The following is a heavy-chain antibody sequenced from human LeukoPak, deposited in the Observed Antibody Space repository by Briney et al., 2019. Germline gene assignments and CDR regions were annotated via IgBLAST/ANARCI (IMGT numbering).Heavy chain of an antibody. CDR3: ARDDSSGYSPRYYFDY. D-gene: IGHD3-22*01. CDR2: INPSGGST. V-gene: IGHV1-46*01. Sequence: AASVKVSCKASGYTFTSYYMHWVRQAPGQGLEWMGIINPSGGSTSYAQKFQGRVTMTRDTSTSTVYMELSSLRSEDTAVYYCARDDSSGYSPRYYFDYWGQGTLVTVSS. CDR1: GYTFTSYY. J-gene: IGHJ4*02.